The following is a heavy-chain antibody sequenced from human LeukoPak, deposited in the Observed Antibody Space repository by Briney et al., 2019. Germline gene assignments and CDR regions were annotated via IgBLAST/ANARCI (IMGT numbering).Heavy chain of an antibody. V-gene: IGHV3-74*01. CDR1: GFTFSNYW. J-gene: IGHJ4*02. CDR2: IKSDGTYT. CDR3: ARDYPAPDY. Sequence: GGSLRLSCAASGFTFSNYWMHWVRQAPGKGLVWVSRIKSDGTYTTYADSVKGRFTISRDNAKNTLYLQMNSLRAEDTAVYYCARDYPAPDYWGQGTLVTVSS.